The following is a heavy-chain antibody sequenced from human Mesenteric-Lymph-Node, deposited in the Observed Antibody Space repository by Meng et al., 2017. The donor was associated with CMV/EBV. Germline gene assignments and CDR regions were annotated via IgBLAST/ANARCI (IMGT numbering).Heavy chain of an antibody. V-gene: IGHV1-18*01. Sequence: CKTSGYTFTSYGITWVRQAPGQGHEWMGWISAYNDDTNYAQKLQGRVTMTTDTSTSTAYMELRSLRSDDTAVYYCARTDSSGYYYAYWGQGTLVTVSS. CDR2: ISAYNDDT. CDR1: GYTFTSYG. D-gene: IGHD3-22*01. CDR3: ARTDSSGYYYAY. J-gene: IGHJ4*02.